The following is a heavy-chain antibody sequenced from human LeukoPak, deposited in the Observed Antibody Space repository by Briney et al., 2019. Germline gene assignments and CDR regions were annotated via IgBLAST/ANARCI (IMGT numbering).Heavy chain of an antibody. CDR1: GYSFTGYF. J-gene: IGHJ4*02. V-gene: IGHV1-2*02. CDR3: ARRGLAASPDS. CDR2: INPHSGST. D-gene: IGHD2-15*01. Sequence: ASVKVSCKASGYSFTGYFILWMRQAPGQGLEWLGWINPHSGSTNYAPKFQGRVTSTRDTSVNTVYLEVTSLRPDDTAIYYCARRGLAASPDSWGQGTLVTVSS.